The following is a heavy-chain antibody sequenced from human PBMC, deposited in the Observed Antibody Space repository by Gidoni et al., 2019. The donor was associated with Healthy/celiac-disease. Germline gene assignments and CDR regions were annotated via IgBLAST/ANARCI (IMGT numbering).Heavy chain of an antibody. V-gene: IGHV4-34*01. Sequence: QVQLQQWGAGLLKPSETLSLTCAVYGGSFSVYYWSWIRQPPGKGLEWIGEINHSGSNNYNPYLKSRVTILVDKSKNQFSLKLSSVTAADTAVYYGASPLPITFGGVIANYYYYGMDVWGQGTTVTVSS. CDR3: ASPLPITFGGVIANYYYYGMDV. CDR2: INHSGSN. J-gene: IGHJ6*02. D-gene: IGHD3-16*02. CDR1: GGSFSVYY.